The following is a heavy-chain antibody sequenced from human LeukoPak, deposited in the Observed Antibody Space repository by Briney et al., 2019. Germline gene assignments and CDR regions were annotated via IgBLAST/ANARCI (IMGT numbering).Heavy chain of an antibody. CDR3: ARDRHGSGTYNYYGMDV. J-gene: IGHJ6*02. CDR2: INPSGGST. Sequence: ASVKVSCKASGYTFTTYYMHWVRQAPGQGLEWMGIINPSGGSTTYAQKFQVRVTITRDTSTNTVYMEVSSLRSEDTAVYYCARDRHGSGTYNYYGMDVWGQGTTVTVSS. D-gene: IGHD3-10*01. V-gene: IGHV1-46*01. CDR1: GYTFTTYY.